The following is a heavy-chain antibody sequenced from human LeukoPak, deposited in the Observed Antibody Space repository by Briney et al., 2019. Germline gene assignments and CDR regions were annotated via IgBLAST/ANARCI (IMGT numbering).Heavy chain of an antibody. CDR3: ARDYYDSSGYYPWGY. Sequence: GGSQRLSCAASGFTFSSYGMHWVRQAPGKGLEWVAVISYDGSNKYYADSVKGRFTSSRDNSKNTLYLQMNSLRAEDTAVYYCARDYYDSSGYYPWGYWGQGTLVTVSS. D-gene: IGHD3-22*01. CDR1: GFTFSSYG. V-gene: IGHV3-30*03. CDR2: ISYDGSNK. J-gene: IGHJ4*02.